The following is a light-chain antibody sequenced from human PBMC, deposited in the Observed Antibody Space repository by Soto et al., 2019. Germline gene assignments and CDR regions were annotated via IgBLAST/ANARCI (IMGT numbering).Light chain of an antibody. Sequence: DIQMTQSPSTLSASVGDRVTITCRASQSLNSLLAWYQHKPGKAPKLLIHKSSILASGVPSRFSGSDSGAEFTLTISSLQPDDFATYYCQHYIGYSAMFGQGTKVDIK. CDR1: QSLNSL. CDR3: QHYIGYSAM. CDR2: KSS. J-gene: IGKJ1*01. V-gene: IGKV1-5*03.